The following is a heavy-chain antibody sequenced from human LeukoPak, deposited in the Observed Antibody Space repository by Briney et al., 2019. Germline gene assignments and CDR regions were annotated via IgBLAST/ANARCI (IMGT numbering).Heavy chain of an antibody. CDR3: VKDQAGTTGNAFDI. V-gene: IGHV3-64D*06. CDR2: ISSNGGST. Sequence: PGGSLRLSCSVSGLSFSRYLIHWVRQVPGKGLEYVSAISSNGGSTYYADSVKGRFTISRDNSKNTLYLQMSSLRGEDTAVYYCVKDQAGTTGNAFDIWGQGTMVTVSS. CDR1: GLSFSRYL. J-gene: IGHJ3*02. D-gene: IGHD1-1*01.